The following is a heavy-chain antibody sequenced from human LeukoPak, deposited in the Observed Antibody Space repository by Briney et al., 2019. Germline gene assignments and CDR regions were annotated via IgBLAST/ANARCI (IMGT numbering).Heavy chain of an antibody. CDR3: AKAGSYGDYSTGYFDL. D-gene: IGHD4-17*01. Sequence: PGGSLRLSCAASGFTFSRYAMSWVRQAPGKGLEWVSSIPGSGDSTYYADSVKGRFTISRDNSKNTLYLQMNSLRAEDTAVYYCAKAGSYGDYSTGYFDLWGRDTLVTVSS. V-gene: IGHV3-23*01. J-gene: IGHJ2*01. CDR1: GFTFSRYA. CDR2: IPGSGDST.